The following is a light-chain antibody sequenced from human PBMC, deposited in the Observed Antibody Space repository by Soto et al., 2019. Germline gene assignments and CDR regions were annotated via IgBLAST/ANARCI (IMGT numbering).Light chain of an antibody. J-gene: IGKJ1*01. CDR1: QSVSSY. V-gene: IGKV3-11*01. CDR3: QQRSNLWT. CDR2: DAS. Sequence: EMVLPQSPATLSLSPGERATLSCRASQSVSSYLAWYQQKPGQAPRLLIYDASNRATGIPARFSGSGSGTDFTLTISSLEPEDFAVYYCQQRSNLWTFGQGTKVEIK.